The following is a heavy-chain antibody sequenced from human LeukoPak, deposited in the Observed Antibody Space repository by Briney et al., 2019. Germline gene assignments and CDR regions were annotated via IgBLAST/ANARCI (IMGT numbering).Heavy chain of an antibody. CDR2: MNPNSGNT. Sequence: GASVKVSCKASGYTFTSYDINWVRQAAGQGLEWMGWMNPNSGNTSSAQKFQGRVTMTRDTSISTAYMELSSLRSDDTAVYYCARVDGSVDYWGQGTLVTVSS. J-gene: IGHJ4*02. V-gene: IGHV1-8*01. CDR3: ARVDGSVDY. CDR1: GYTFTSYD. D-gene: IGHD3-10*01.